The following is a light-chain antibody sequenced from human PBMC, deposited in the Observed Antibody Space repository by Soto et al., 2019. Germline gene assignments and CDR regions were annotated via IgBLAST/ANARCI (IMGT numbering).Light chain of an antibody. J-gene: IGKJ1*01. CDR1: QSVSSDY. CDR3: QQYGGSPP. Sequence: EIVLTQSPGTLSLSPGERAILSCRASQSVSSDYLAWYQQQKPGQAPRLLIYGASIRATGIPDRFSGSGTGTDFTLTISRLEPEDFAGYYCQQYGGSPPFGQGTRVESK. CDR2: GAS. V-gene: IGKV3-20*01.